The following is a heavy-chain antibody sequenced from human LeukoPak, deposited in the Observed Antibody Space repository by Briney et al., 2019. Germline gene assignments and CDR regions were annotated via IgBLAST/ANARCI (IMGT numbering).Heavy chain of an antibody. Sequence: ASVKVSCKASGYTFTSYDINWVRQATGQGLEWMGWMNPNSGNTGYAQKFQGRVTITRNTSISTAYMELSSLRSEDTAVYYCATEGYYGSGSYSHFDYWGQGTLVTVSS. CDR1: GYTFTSYD. J-gene: IGHJ4*02. CDR2: MNPNSGNT. D-gene: IGHD3-10*01. V-gene: IGHV1-8*03. CDR3: ATEGYYGSGSYSHFDY.